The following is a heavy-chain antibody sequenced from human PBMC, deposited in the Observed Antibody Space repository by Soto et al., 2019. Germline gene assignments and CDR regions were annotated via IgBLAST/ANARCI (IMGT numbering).Heavy chain of an antibody. CDR2: IYYSGST. D-gene: IGHD5-12*01. CDR1: GGSISSSSYY. Sequence: QLQLQESGPGLVKPSETLSLTCTVSGGSISSSSYYWDWIRQPPGKGLEWIGSIYYSGSTYYNPSLTSRVTISVDTSKTQFSLRLSSVTAADTAVYYCARHAGRRDIVASIPYYYGMDVWGQGTTVTVSS. J-gene: IGHJ6*02. CDR3: ARHAGRRDIVASIPYYYGMDV. V-gene: IGHV4-39*01.